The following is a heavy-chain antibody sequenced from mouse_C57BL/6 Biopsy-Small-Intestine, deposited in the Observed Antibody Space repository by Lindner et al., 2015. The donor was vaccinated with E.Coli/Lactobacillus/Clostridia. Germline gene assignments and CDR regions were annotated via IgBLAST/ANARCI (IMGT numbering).Heavy chain of an antibody. CDR3: ARSEGSSGFLDY. CDR2: IYPYNGIS. J-gene: IGHJ2*01. CDR1: GNSFTGYY. D-gene: IGHD3-2*02. Sequence: VQLQESGPELVKPGASVKISCKASGNSFTGYYMHWVKQSHGNVLDWIGFIYPYNGISSYNHKLKGKATLTVDKPSNSAYMELRSLTSEDSAVYYCARSEGSSGFLDYWGQGTTLTVSS. V-gene: IGHV1-31*01.